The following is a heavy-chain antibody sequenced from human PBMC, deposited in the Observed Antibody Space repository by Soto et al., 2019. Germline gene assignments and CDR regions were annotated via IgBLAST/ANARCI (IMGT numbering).Heavy chain of an antibody. V-gene: IGHV1-69*13. Sequence: SVKVSCKASGGTFSSYAISWVRQAPGQGLEWMGGIIPIFGTANYAQKFQGRVTITADESTSTAYMELSSLRSEDTAVYYCARDGSGSYYESYYYYGMDVWGQGTTVTSP. D-gene: IGHD1-26*01. CDR2: IIPIFGTA. J-gene: IGHJ6*02. CDR1: GGTFSSYA. CDR3: ARDGSGSYYESYYYYGMDV.